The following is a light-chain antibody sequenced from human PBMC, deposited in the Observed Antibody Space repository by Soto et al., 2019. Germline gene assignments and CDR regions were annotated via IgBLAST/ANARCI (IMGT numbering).Light chain of an antibody. CDR3: QQYKKWPGT. CDR1: KLFXSS. CDR2: GAS. Sequence: IVLTQCTYSLCLSPGEGASLSCGASKLFXSSIGWYHQKPGQPPRVLXYGASTRAAGVPARLSGSGSGTEFTLTISSLQSDDSAVYYWQQYKKWPGTFGGGTKVDIK. J-gene: IGKJ4*01. V-gene: IGKV3-15*01.